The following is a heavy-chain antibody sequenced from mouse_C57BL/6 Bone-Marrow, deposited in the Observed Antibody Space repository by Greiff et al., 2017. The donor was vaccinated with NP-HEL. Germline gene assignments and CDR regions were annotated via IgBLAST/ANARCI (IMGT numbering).Heavy chain of an antibody. V-gene: IGHV5-12*01. CDR2: ISHGGGST. D-gene: IGHD1-1*01. J-gene: IGHJ3*01. Sequence: DVKLVESGGGLVQPGGSLKLSCAASGFTFSDYYMSWVRQTPEHRLEWVAYISHGGGSTYYPDTVNGRFTISSDNAKNTLYLQMSRLKSEDTAMYYLARRGGYGTLAYWGQGTLVTVSA. CDR3: ARRGGYGTLAY. CDR1: GFTFSDYY.